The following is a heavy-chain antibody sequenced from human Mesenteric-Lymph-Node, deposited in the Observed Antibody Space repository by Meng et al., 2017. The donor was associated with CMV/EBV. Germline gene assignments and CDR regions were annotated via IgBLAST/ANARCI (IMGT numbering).Heavy chain of an antibody. CDR2: ISYDGSNK. V-gene: IGHV3-30*04. D-gene: IGHD3-10*01. Sequence: GESLKISCAASGFTFSSYAMHWVRQAPGKGLEWVAVISYDGSNKYYADSVKGRFTISRDNSKNTLYLQMNSLRAEDTALYYCAKDQYYYSLESYTTFDYWGQGTLVTVSS. CDR1: GFTFSSYA. J-gene: IGHJ4*02. CDR3: AKDQYYYSLESYTTFDY.